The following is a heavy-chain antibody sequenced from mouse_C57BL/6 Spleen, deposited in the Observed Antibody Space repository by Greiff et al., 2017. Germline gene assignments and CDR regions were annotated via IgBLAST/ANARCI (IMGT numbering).Heavy chain of an antibody. Sequence: EVQLVESGGGLVKPGGSLKLSCAASGFTFSDYGMHWVRQAPEKGLEWVAYISSGSSTIYYADTVKGRFTISRDNAKNTLFLQMTSLRSEDTAMYYCARGYYGSSSGYFDVWGTGTTVTVSS. V-gene: IGHV5-17*01. CDR2: ISSGSSTI. D-gene: IGHD1-1*01. CDR3: ARGYYGSSSGYFDV. J-gene: IGHJ1*03. CDR1: GFTFSDYG.